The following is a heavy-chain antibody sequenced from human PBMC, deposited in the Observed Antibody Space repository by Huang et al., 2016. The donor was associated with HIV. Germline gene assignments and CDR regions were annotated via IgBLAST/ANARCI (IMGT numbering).Heavy chain of an antibody. Sequence: EVQLVESGGGLVKPGGSLRLSCDASGFTFSNAWMSWFSQAPGKGLEWVGRIKSKHDGGTTDYAAPVKGRLTNSRDDSKNTLYLQMNSLKTEDTAVYYCTTESESSGWTMDHDAFDIWGQGTMVTVSS. D-gene: IGHD6-19*01. CDR3: TTESESSGWTMDHDAFDI. CDR2: IKSKHDGGTT. V-gene: IGHV3-15*01. J-gene: IGHJ3*02. CDR1: GFTFSNAW.